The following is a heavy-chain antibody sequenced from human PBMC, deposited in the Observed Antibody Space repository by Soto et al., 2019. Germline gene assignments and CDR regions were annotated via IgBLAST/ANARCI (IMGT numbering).Heavy chain of an antibody. J-gene: IGHJ4*02. Sequence: QVQLVESGGGVVQPGRSLRLSCAASGFTFSSYGMHWVRQAPGKGLEWVAVIWYDGSNKYYADSVKGRFTISRDNSKNAMYLQMNRLRAEDTAVYYCAREEWAVHYYDSSGPVDYWGQGTLVTVSS. CDR2: IWYDGSNK. CDR3: AREEWAVHYYDSSGPVDY. V-gene: IGHV3-33*01. D-gene: IGHD3-22*01. CDR1: GFTFSSYG.